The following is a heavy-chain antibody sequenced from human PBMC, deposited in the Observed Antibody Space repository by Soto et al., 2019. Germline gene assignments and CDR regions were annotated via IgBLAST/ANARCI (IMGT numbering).Heavy chain of an antibody. D-gene: IGHD5-12*01. J-gene: IGHJ4*02. CDR1: GFTFSNAW. CDR3: TTVIWNVDIVATPWIDY. Sequence: NPGGSLRLSCAASGFTFSNAWMSWVRQAPGKGLEWVGRIKSKTDGGTTDYAAPVKGRFTISRDDSKNTLYLQMNSLKTEDTAVYYCTTVIWNVDIVATPWIDYWGQGTLVTVSS. CDR2: IKSKTDGGTT. V-gene: IGHV3-15*01.